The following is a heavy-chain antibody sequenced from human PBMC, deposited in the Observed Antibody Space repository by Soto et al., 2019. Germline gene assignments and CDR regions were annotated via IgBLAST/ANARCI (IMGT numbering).Heavy chain of an antibody. CDR3: AAFATTGDAFDV. CDR2: IVVGSGNT. CDR1: GFSFTRSD. Sequence: QMQLVQSGPEVKKPWTSVKVSFKTSGFSFTRSDVQWVRQARGQRTEWIGWIVVGSGNTNYAQKFQERVTITRDMSTSTAYMELSSLRSEDTAVYYCAAFATTGDAFDVWGQGTMVTVSS. D-gene: IGHD4-17*01. V-gene: IGHV1-58*01. J-gene: IGHJ3*01.